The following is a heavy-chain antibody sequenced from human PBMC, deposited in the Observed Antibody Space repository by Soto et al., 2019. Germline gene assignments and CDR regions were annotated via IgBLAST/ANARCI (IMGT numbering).Heavy chain of an antibody. Sequence: PGGSLRLSCSASGFSFSGYVMSWVRQAPGKGLEWVAAIGAGGGGAYYADSVTGRFTISRDNSKNTLFLQMNALTGEDTALYYCAKDNPAVDYWGQGALVTVSS. CDR3: AKDNPAVDY. V-gene: IGHV3-23*01. CDR1: GFSFSGYV. CDR2: IGAGGGGA. J-gene: IGHJ4*02.